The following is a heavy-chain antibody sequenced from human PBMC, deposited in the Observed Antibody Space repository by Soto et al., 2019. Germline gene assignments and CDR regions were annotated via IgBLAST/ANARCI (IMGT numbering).Heavy chain of an antibody. D-gene: IGHD1-1*01. CDR1: GFTVSSNY. V-gene: IGHV3-53*02. CDR3: ATLGLYNRPALDY. Sequence: EVQLVETGGGLIQPGGSLRLSCAASGFTVSSNYMSWVRQAPGKGLEWVSLIYNGGGTYYSDSVKGRFTISRDNSKNTLDLQLNSLRAEDTDVYYCATLGLYNRPALDYWGQGTLVTVSS. J-gene: IGHJ4*02. CDR2: IYNGGGT.